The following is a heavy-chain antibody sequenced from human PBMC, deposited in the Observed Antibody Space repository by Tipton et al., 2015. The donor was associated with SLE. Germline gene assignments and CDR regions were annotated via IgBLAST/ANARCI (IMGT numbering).Heavy chain of an antibody. D-gene: IGHD3-10*01. CDR2: INHSGST. Sequence: TLSLTCAVYGGSFSGYYWSWIRQPPGKGLEWIGEINHSGSTNYNPSLKTRVTISVETSKNQFSLNLSSVTAADTAVYYCARQYYGTHFDYWGQGTLVTVSS. V-gene: IGHV4-34*01. CDR1: GGSFSGYY. J-gene: IGHJ4*02. CDR3: ARQYYGTHFDY.